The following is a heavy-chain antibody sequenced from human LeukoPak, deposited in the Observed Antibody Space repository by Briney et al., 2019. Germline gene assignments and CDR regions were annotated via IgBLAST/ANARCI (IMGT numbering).Heavy chain of an antibody. J-gene: IGHJ4*02. CDR3: AIAGITIFGVATADY. CDR1: GFTFGSYS. D-gene: IGHD3-3*01. V-gene: IGHV3-21*01. CDR2: ISSSSSNI. Sequence: GGSLRLSCAASGFTFGSYSMNWVRQAPGKGLEWVSSISSSSSNIYYADSVKGRFTISRDNAKNSLYLQMNSLRAEDTAVYYCAIAGITIFGVATADYWGQGTLVTVSS.